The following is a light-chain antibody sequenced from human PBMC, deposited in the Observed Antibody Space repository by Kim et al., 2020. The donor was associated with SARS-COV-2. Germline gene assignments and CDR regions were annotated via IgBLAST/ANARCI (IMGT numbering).Light chain of an antibody. Sequence: ASVGDTVTITCRPSQGISNSLAWFQQKPGTAPKSLIYDASSLQSGVPSRFSGSGSGTDFTLTISSLQPEDFATYYCQQYNSYPRTFGQGTKVDIK. CDR3: QQYNSYPRT. CDR2: DAS. CDR1: QGISNS. J-gene: IGKJ1*01. V-gene: IGKV1-16*01.